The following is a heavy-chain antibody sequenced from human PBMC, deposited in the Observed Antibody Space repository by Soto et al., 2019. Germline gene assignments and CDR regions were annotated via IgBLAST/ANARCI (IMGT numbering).Heavy chain of an antibody. CDR3: ARPYCTNGVCYIRN. V-gene: IGHV4-59*01. D-gene: IGHD2-8*01. J-gene: IGHJ4*02. CDR2: IYYSGST. CDR1: GGSISSYY. Sequence: QVQLQESGPGLVKPSETLSLTCTVSGGSISSYYWSWIRQPPGKGLEWIGYIYYSGSTHYNPSLKSRVTISVDTSKNQFSLKLSSVTAADTAVYYCARPYCTNGVCYIRNWGQGTLVTVSS.